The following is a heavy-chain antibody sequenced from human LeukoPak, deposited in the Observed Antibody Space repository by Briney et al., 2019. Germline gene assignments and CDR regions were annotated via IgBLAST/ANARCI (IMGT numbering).Heavy chain of an antibody. J-gene: IGHJ4*02. V-gene: IGHV5-51*01. CDR3: ARGGCSSTSCYTGFDY. D-gene: IGHD2-2*02. Sequence: GESLQISCKGSGYSFTSYWIGWVRPMPGKGLEWMGIIYPGDSDTRYSPSFQGQVTISADKSISTAYLQWSSLKASDTAMYYCARGGCSSTSCYTGFDYWGQGTLVTVSS. CDR1: GYSFTSYW. CDR2: IYPGDSDT.